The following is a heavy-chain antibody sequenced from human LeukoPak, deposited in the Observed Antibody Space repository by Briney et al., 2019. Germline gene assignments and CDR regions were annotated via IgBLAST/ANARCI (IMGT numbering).Heavy chain of an antibody. CDR2: ISGSGGST. D-gene: IGHD2-2*01. Sequence: GGSLRLSCAASGFTFSSYAMSWDRQAPGKGLEWVSAISGSGGSTYYADSVKGRFTISRDNSKNTLYLQMNSLRAEDTAVYYCAAASGSSTRYYYYYYGMDVWGQGTTVTVSS. V-gene: IGHV3-23*01. CDR3: AAASGSSTRYYYYYYGMDV. J-gene: IGHJ6*02. CDR1: GFTFSSYA.